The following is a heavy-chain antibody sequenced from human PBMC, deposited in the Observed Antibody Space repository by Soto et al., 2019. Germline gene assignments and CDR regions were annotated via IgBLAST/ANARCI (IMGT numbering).Heavy chain of an antibody. J-gene: IGHJ4*02. CDR2: IYWDDDK. V-gene: IGHV2-5*02. CDR1: GFSLSTIGVG. D-gene: IGHD3-10*01. CDR3: AHAIYASGYLDY. Sequence: QITLKESGPTLVKPTQTLTLTCTFSGFSLSTIGVGVAWIRQPPGKALEWLALIYWDDDKGYSPSLKSRLTITTDTSQNQVVLTMTNMDPVDTATYYCAHAIYASGYLDYWGQGSLVTVAS.